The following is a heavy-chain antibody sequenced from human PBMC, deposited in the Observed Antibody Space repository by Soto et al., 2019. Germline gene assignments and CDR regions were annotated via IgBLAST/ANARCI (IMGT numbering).Heavy chain of an antibody. D-gene: IGHD5-12*01. CDR1: GFTFSSYS. CDR2: ISSSSSTI. Sequence: EVQLVESGGGLVQPGGSLRLSCAASGFTFSSYSMNWVRQAPGKGLEWDSYISSSSSTIYYADSVKGRFTISRDNAKNSLYLQMNSLRAEDTAVYYCASQSSEWLLFASWGQGTLVTVSS. J-gene: IGHJ4*02. CDR3: ASQSSEWLLFAS. V-gene: IGHV3-48*01.